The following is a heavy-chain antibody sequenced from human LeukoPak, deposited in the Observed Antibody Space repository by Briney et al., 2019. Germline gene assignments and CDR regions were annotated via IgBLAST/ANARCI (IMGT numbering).Heavy chain of an antibody. J-gene: IGHJ6*02. V-gene: IGHV3-23*01. CDR3: AKESSSPTVSGSAPREIYYYYGMDV. Sequence: GGSLRLSCAASGFTFSSYAMSWVRQAPGKGLEWVSAISGSGGSTYYADSVKGRFTISRDNSKNTLYLQMNSLRTEDTAVYYCAKESSSPTVSGSAPREIYYYYGMDVWGQGTTVTVSS. CDR1: GFTFSSYA. CDR2: ISGSGGST. D-gene: IGHD3-10*01.